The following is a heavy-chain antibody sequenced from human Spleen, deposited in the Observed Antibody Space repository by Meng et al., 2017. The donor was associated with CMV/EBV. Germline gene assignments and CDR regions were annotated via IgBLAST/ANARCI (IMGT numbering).Heavy chain of an antibody. J-gene: IGHJ6*02. Sequence: SVKVSCKASGYTFTSNYVHWVRQAPGQGLEWMGGIIPIIGVPDYAQKFQDRVTITTDESTSTAYMELSSLRSEDTAVYYGAREGWGAVVVPAAIRGYYGMDVWGQGTTVTVSS. D-gene: IGHD2-2*01. CDR1: GYTFTSNY. CDR2: IIPIIGVP. CDR3: AREGWGAVVVPAAIRGYYGMDV. V-gene: IGHV1-69*05.